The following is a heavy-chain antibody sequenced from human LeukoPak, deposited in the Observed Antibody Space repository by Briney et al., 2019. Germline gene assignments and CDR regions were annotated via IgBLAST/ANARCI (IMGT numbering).Heavy chain of an antibody. J-gene: IGHJ3*02. CDR3: ARGSPNFWSGPYSGAFDI. CDR2: IYYSGST. Sequence: PSETLSLTCTVSGGSISSGDYYWSWIRQPPGKGLEWIGYIYYSGSTYYNPSLKSRVTISVDTSKNQFSLKLSSVTAADTAVYYCARGSPNFWSGPYSGAFDIWGQGTMVTVSS. D-gene: IGHD3-3*01. CDR1: GGSISSGDYY. V-gene: IGHV4-30-4*08.